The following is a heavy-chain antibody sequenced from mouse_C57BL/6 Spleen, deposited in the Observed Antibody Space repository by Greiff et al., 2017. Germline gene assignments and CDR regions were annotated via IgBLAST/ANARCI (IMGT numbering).Heavy chain of an antibody. CDR3: ARLVATDYSMDY. V-gene: IGHV14-2*01. J-gene: IGHJ4*01. D-gene: IGHD1-1*01. CDR1: GFNIKDYY. CDR2: IDPEDGET. Sequence: EVQLVESGAELVKPGASVKLSCTASGFNIKDYYMHWVKQRTEQGLEWIGRIDPEDGETKYAPKFQGKATITADTSSNTANLQLSSLTTEDTAVYYCARLVATDYSMDYWGQGTSVTVSS.